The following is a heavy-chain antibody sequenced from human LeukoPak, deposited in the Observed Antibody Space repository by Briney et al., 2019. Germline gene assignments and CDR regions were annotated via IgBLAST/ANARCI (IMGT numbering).Heavy chain of an antibody. Sequence: AETLSLTCTVSGGSISSYYWSWIRQPAGKGLEWMGRIYTSGSTNYNPSLKSGVTMSVDTSKNQFSLKLSSVTAADTAVYYCARERTPGSGLDYWGQGTLVTVSS. V-gene: IGHV4-4*07. CDR3: ARERTPGSGLDY. D-gene: IGHD2-15*01. CDR2: IYTSGST. J-gene: IGHJ4*02. CDR1: GGSISSYY.